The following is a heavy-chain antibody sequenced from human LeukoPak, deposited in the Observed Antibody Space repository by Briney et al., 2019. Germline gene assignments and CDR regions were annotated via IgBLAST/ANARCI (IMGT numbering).Heavy chain of an antibody. V-gene: IGHV1-18*01. CDR1: GGTFSSYA. Sequence: ASVKVSCKASGGTFSSYAISWVRQAPGQGLEWMGWISAYNGNTNYAQKLQGRVTMTTDTSTSTAYMELRSLRSDDTAVYYCARVRGRSIVVVPAAFDYWGQGTLVTVSS. J-gene: IGHJ4*02. CDR2: ISAYNGNT. D-gene: IGHD2-2*01. CDR3: ARVRGRSIVVVPAAFDY.